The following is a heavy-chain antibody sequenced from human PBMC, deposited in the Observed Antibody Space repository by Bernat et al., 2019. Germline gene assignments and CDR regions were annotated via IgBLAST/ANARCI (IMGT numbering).Heavy chain of an antibody. CDR1: GGSISSSSYY. D-gene: IGHD6-6*01. CDR2: IYYSGST. CDR3: ARHVLSSIAALGWFDP. J-gene: IGHJ5*02. V-gene: IGHV4-39*01. Sequence: QLQLQESGPGLVKPSETLSLTCTVSGGSISSSSYYWGWIRQPPGKGLEWIGSIYYSGSTYYNPSLKSRVTISVDTSKNQFSLKLSSVTAADTAEYYCARHVLSSIAALGWFDPWGQGTLVTVSS.